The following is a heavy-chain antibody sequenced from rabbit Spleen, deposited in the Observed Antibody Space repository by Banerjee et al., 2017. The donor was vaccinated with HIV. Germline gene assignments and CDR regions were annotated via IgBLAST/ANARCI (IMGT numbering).Heavy chain of an antibody. Sequence: QSLEESGGGLVQPEGSLTLTCTASGFSFSDSYYMCWVRQAPGKGLESIACIYGGSGGSTWYASWAKGRFTISKTSSTTVTLQLTSLTAADTATYFCARGGYTYGVGFYPYPTGNFNLWGPGTLVTVS. CDR2: IYGGSGGST. J-gene: IGHJ4*01. V-gene: IGHV1S40*01. CDR1: GFSFSDSYY. D-gene: IGHD6-1*01. CDR3: ARGGYTYGVGFYPYPTGNFNL.